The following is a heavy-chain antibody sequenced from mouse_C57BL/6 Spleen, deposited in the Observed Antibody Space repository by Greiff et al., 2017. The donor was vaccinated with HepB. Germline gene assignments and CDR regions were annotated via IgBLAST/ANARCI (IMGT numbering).Heavy chain of an antibody. Sequence: EVKLMESGGGLVKPGGSLKLSCAASGFTFSSYAMSWVRQTPEKRLEWVATISDGGSYTYYPDNVKGRFTISRDNAKNNLYLQMSHLKSEDTAMYYCARDRKEYFDYWGQGTTLTVSS. V-gene: IGHV5-4*01. CDR1: GFTFSSYA. CDR3: ARDRKEYFDY. J-gene: IGHJ2*01. CDR2: ISDGGSYT.